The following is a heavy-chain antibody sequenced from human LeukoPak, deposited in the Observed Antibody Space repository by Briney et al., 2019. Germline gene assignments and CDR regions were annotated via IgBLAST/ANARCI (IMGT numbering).Heavy chain of an antibody. V-gene: IGHV4-4*02. D-gene: IGHD1-26*01. Sequence: PSETLSLTCGVSGGSISSTNWWSWVRHPPGQGLQWIGEISLTGETNYNPSLNGRVTMSLDKSRNQLSLKLTSVTAADTAIYYCSRESGVFCPFGYWGQGTLVIVPP. J-gene: IGHJ4*02. CDR1: GGSISSTNW. CDR2: ISLTGET. CDR3: SRESGVFCPFGY.